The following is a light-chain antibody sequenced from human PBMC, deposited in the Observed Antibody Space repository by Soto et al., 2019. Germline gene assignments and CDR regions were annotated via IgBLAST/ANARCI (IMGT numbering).Light chain of an antibody. CDR2: GAS. Sequence: IALTQSTATLSESPGERATLSCRARQNLXSSLACDQPRPGQAPRLLXYGASTRDRGLPARLSGSGSGTEFTRTINRPQSEDFVGDYWQRYNNGTGTFGGGNKVDI. V-gene: IGKV3-15*01. J-gene: IGKJ4*02. CDR1: QNLXSS. CDR3: QRYNNGTGT.